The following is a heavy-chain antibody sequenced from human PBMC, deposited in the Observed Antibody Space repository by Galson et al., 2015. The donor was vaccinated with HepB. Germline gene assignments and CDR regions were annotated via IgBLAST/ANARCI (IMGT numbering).Heavy chain of an antibody. CDR3: ARVPDYDSIGRSHY. CDR2: ITISSSNK. V-gene: IGHV3-21*01. Sequence: SLRLSCAVSGFIFSDYSMNWVRQAPGKGLEWVSSITISSSNKNYADSVKGRFTISRDNAKNSLYLEMNSLRAEDTAVYYCARVPDYDSIGRSHYWGQGTLVTVSS. J-gene: IGHJ4*02. CDR1: GFIFSDYS. D-gene: IGHD3-22*01.